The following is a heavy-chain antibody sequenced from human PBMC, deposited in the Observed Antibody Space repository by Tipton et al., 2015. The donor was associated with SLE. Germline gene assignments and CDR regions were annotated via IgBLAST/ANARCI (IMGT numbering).Heavy chain of an antibody. CDR3: TRYNIIGGDPGPS. V-gene: IGHV3-73*01. D-gene: IGHD2-21*02. J-gene: IGHJ5*02. CDR1: GFIFSGSH. Sequence: SLRLSCAASGFIFSGSHIHWVRQASGKGLEWVGRIDLKGNNYATTYAASVKGRFTISRDDSKNTAYLQMNSLKTEDTAMYYCTRYNIIGGDPGPSWGQGTLVTVSP. CDR2: IDLKGNNYAT.